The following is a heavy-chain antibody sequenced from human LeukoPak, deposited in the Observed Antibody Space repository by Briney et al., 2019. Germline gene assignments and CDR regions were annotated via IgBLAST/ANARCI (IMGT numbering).Heavy chain of an antibody. J-gene: IGHJ4*02. CDR1: GGSISSHSYY. D-gene: IGHD3-22*01. V-gene: IGHV4-39*07. CDR3: ARISWAYDSSGYVSY. CDR2: IYYSGST. Sequence: KPSETLSLTCTVSGGSISSHSYYWGWIRQPPGKGLEWIGNIYYSGSTYYNPSLKSRVTISVDTSKNQFSLKLTSVTAADTAVYYCARISWAYDSSGYVSYWGQGTLVTVSS.